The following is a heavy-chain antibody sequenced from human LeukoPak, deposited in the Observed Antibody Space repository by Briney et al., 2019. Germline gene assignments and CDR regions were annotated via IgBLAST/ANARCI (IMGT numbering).Heavy chain of an antibody. Sequence: PGGSLRLSCAASGFTFSSYSMNWVRQAPGKGLEWVSYISSSSSTIYYADSVKGRFTISRDNAKNSLYLQMNSLRAEDTAVYYCARADYYDSSGSLDYWGQGTLVTVSS. D-gene: IGHD3-22*01. J-gene: IGHJ4*02. V-gene: IGHV3-48*01. CDR3: ARADYYDSSGSLDY. CDR2: ISSSSSTI. CDR1: GFTFSSYS.